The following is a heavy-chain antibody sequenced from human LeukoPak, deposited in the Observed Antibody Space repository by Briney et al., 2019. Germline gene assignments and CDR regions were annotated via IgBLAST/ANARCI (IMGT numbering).Heavy chain of an antibody. V-gene: IGHV3-33*01. Sequence: PGGSLRLSCAASGFTFSSYGMHWVRQAPGKGLEWVAVIWYDGSNKYYADSVKGRFTISRGNSKNTLYLQMNSLRAEDTAVYYCARGDSSGYYYYYFDYWGQGTLVTVSS. CDR1: GFTFSSYG. CDR2: IWYDGSNK. D-gene: IGHD3-22*01. J-gene: IGHJ4*02. CDR3: ARGDSSGYYYYYFDY.